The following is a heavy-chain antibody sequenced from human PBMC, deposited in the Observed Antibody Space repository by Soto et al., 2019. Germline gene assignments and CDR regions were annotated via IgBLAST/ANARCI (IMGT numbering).Heavy chain of an antibody. J-gene: IGHJ4*02. D-gene: IGHD3-10*01. CDR3: AKDGIPYSYGLGSYYNPYNFDY. CDR1: GFSFSNYG. Sequence: TGGSLRLSCAASGFSFSNYGMSWVRQAPGKGLEWVSVISGIGRSTYYAESVKGRFTISRDNSKSTLYLQMNSLRAEDTAVYYCAKDGIPYSYGLGSYYNPYNFDYWGQGALVTVSS. CDR2: ISGIGRST. V-gene: IGHV3-23*01.